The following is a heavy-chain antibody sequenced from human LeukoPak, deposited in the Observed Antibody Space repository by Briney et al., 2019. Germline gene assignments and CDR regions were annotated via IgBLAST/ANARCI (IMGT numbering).Heavy chain of an antibody. D-gene: IGHD5-24*01. J-gene: IGHJ3*02. Sequence: PSETLSLTCTVSGYSISSGYYWGRIRQPPGKGLEWIGSIYYSGSTYYNPSLKSRVTISVDTSKNQFSLKLSSVTAADTAVYYCARRVVDGYNLGDAFDIWGQGTMVTVSS. V-gene: IGHV4-38-2*02. CDR2: IYYSGST. CDR1: GYSISSGYY. CDR3: ARRVVDGYNLGDAFDI.